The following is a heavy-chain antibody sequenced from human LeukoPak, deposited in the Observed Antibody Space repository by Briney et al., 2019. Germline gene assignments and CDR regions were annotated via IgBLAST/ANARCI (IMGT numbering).Heavy chain of an antibody. CDR2: ISSSSSTI. D-gene: IGHD1-14*01. Sequence: PGGSLRLSCAASGFTFSSYSMNWVRQAPGKGLEWVSYISSSSSTIYYADSVKGRFTISRDNAKNSLYLQMNSLRAEDTAVYYCARGKPLADYWGRGTLVTVSS. CDR1: GFTFSSYS. CDR3: ARGKPLADY. J-gene: IGHJ4*02. V-gene: IGHV3-48*01.